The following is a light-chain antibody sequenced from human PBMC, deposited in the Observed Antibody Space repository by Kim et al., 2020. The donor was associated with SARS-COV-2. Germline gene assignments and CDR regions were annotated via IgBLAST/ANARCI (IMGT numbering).Light chain of an antibody. CDR2: VAS. CDR1: QGIRSD. Sequence: DIQMTQSPSSLSASVGDRVTITCRASQGIRSDLGWYQQKPGKAPKRLIYVASTLDSGVPSRFSGSGSGTEFTLTITSLQPEDFATYFCLQHFDFPRTFGQGTKVDIK. J-gene: IGKJ2*01. V-gene: IGKV1-17*01. CDR3: LQHFDFPRT.